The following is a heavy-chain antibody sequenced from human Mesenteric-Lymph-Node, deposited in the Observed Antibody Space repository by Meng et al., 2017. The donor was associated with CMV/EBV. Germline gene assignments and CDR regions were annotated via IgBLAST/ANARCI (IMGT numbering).Heavy chain of an antibody. CDR3: ARVSAPYSNSNYYGMDV. CDR1: FSFSNHA. J-gene: IGHJ6*02. V-gene: IGHV3-30-3*01. CDR2: ISYDGNSH. Sequence: FSFSNHAFHWVRQAPGKGLQWVAFISYDGNSHFYERSVEGRFTISRDNSNTLYLRMSSLRIEDTGVYYCARVSAPYSNSNYYGMDVWGQGTTVTVSS. D-gene: IGHD4-11*01.